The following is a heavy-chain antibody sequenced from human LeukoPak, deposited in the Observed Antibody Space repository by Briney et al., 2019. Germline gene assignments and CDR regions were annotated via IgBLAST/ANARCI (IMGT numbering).Heavy chain of an antibody. Sequence: GGSLRLSCAASGFTFSSYAMHWVRQAPGKGLEYVSAISSNGGTTYYANSVKGRFTISRDNSKNTLYLQMGSLRAEDMAVYYCASEDEWLPPRYMDVWGKGTTVTVSS. CDR2: ISSNGGTT. V-gene: IGHV3-64*01. CDR1: GFTFSSYA. CDR3: ASEDEWLPPRYMDV. D-gene: IGHD5-24*01. J-gene: IGHJ6*03.